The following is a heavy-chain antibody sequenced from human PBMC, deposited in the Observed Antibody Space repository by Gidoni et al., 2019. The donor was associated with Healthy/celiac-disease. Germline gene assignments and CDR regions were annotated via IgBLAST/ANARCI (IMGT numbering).Heavy chain of an antibody. D-gene: IGHD6-13*01. J-gene: IGHJ6*02. CDR2: INPSGGST. CDR3: ARSPFEDSSSWLPYYYYYYGMDV. V-gene: IGHV1-46*01. Sequence: QLQLVQSGAEVKKPGASVKVSCKASGYTFTIFSMHLVRQAPGQGLEWVGIINPSGGSTSYAQKFQGRVTMTRDTSTSTVYMELSSLRSEDTAVYYCARSPFEDSSSWLPYYYYYYGMDVWGQGTTVTVSS. CDR1: GYTFTIFS.